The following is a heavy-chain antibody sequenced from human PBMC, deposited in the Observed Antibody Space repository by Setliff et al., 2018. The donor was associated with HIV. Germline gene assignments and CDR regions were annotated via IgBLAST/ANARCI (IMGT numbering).Heavy chain of an antibody. V-gene: IGHV4-39*07. D-gene: IGHD1-7*01. CDR3: ARSPVRTPEYYFDY. CDR2: IPYSGST. Sequence: KTSETLSLTCTVSGGSISSSSYYWGWIRQPPGKGLEWIVSIPYSGSTYYNPSLKSRVSLSVDTSKNQFSLNLSSVTAADTAVYYCARSPVRTPEYYFDYWGQGTLVTVSS. CDR1: GGSISSSSYY. J-gene: IGHJ4*02.